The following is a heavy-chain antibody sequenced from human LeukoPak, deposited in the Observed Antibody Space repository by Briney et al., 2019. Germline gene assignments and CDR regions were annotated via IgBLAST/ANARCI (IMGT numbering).Heavy chain of an antibody. D-gene: IGHD3-9*01. CDR1: GGSISSGGDY. CDR2: IYYSGST. Sequence: SETLSLTCTVSGGSISSGGDYWSWIRQHPGKGLEWIGNIYYSGSTYYNPSLKSRVTISVDTSKNQFSLKLSSVTAADTAVYYCARAPRDILTGYSRNFDYWGQGTLVTVSS. V-gene: IGHV4-31*03. CDR3: ARAPRDILTGYSRNFDY. J-gene: IGHJ4*02.